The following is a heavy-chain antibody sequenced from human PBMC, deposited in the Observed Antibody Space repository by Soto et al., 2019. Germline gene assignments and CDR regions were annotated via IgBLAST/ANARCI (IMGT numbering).Heavy chain of an antibody. J-gene: IGHJ6*02. CDR2: ISYDGSNE. Sequence: RGSLRLSCAASGFTFKNFGMLWFRQAPGKGLEWVADISYDGSNEYYADSVKGRFTISRDNSKNTLYLQMNSLRPEDTAVYFRAKLYFDDTATYFFGMLAWGHGPPVT. V-gene: IGHV3-30*18. CDR1: GFTFKNFG. D-gene: IGHD3-22*01. CDR3: AKLYFDDTATYFFGMLA.